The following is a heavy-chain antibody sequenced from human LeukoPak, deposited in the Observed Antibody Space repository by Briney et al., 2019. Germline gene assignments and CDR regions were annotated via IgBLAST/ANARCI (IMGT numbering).Heavy chain of an antibody. CDR3: ARDRTKTGVLLWFGEGYMDV. J-gene: IGHJ6*03. CDR1: GFTFSSYW. CDR2: IKQDGSEK. V-gene: IGHV3-7*01. D-gene: IGHD3-10*01. Sequence: PGGSLRLSCAASGFTFSSYWMSWVRQAPGKGLEWVANIKQDGSEKYYVDSVKGRFIISRDNAKNSLYLQMNSLRAEDTAVYYCARDRTKTGVLLWFGEGYMDVWGKGTTVTISS.